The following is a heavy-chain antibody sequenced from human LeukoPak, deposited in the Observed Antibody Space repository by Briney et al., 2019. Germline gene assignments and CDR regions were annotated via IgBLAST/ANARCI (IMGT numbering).Heavy chain of an antibody. CDR3: AREYSSSFYYMDV. CDR2: ISSSSSYI. J-gene: IGHJ6*03. Sequence: GGSLRLSCAASGFTFSSYSMNWVRQAPGKGLEWVSSISSSSSYIYYADSVKGRFTISKDNAKNSLCLQMNSLRAEDTAVYYCAREYSSSFYYMDVWGKGTTVTVSS. CDR1: GFTFSSYS. D-gene: IGHD6-13*01. V-gene: IGHV3-21*01.